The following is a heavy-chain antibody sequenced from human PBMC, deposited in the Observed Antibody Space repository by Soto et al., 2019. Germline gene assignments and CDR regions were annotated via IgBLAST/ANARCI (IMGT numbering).Heavy chain of an antibody. CDR2: INAGNGNT. CDR1: GYTFTSYA. V-gene: IGHV1-3*01. CDR3: ARDSGRLDIDY. Sequence: ASVKVSCKASGYTFTSYAMHWVRQAPGQRLEWMGWINAGNGNTKYSQRFQGRVTITRDTSASTAYMELSSLRSEDTAVYYCARDSGRLDIDYWGQGTLVTVSS. J-gene: IGHJ4*02. D-gene: IGHD3-10*01.